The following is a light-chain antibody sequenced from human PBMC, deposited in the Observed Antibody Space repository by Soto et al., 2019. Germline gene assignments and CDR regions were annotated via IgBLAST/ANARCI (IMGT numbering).Light chain of an antibody. V-gene: IGKV1-39*01. J-gene: IGKJ2*01. CDR2: PAS. Sequence: DIQMTQSPSSLSASVGDRVTITCRASQSISNYLNWYQQKPGKAPELLIYPASSLQSGVPSRFSGSGSGTDFSITISSLQPEDFATYYCQQSYSTLMYTFGQGTKLEIK. CDR1: QSISNY. CDR3: QQSYSTLMYT.